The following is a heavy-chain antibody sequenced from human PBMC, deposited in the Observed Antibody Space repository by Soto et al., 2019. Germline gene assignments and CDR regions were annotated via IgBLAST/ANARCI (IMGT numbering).Heavy chain of an antibody. CDR1: EFTFNTYW. CDR3: ARDWGTPGRGSAVGYYYHYGMDV. CDR2: IKDDGSEK. V-gene: IGHV3-7*05. Sequence: EVQLVESGGGLVQPGRSLRLSCLASEFTFNTYWMNWVRQAPGRGLEWVANIKDDGSEKNYVDSVKGRFTISRDNAKNSLYLKMNSLRGEDTGVYFCARDWGTPGRGSAVGYYYHYGMDVWGQGTTVTVSS. J-gene: IGHJ6*02. D-gene: IGHD6-19*01.